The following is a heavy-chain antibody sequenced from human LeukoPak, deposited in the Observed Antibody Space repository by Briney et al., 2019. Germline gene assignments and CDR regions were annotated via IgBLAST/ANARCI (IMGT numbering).Heavy chain of an antibody. V-gene: IGHV5-51*01. CDR1: GYSFTTYW. Sequence: GESLKISCKGSGYSFTTYWSAWVRQMPGKGLEWMGIIYPGDSDTRYSPSFQGQVTISADKSISTAYLQWSSLKASDTAMFYCARYYGDRLYFDYWGQGTLVTVSS. J-gene: IGHJ4*02. D-gene: IGHD4-17*01. CDR2: IYPGDSDT. CDR3: ARYYGDRLYFDY.